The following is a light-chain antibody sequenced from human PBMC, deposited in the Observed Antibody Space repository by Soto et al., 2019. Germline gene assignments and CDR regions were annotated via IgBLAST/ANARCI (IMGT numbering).Light chain of an antibody. V-gene: IGKV3-15*01. CDR3: QQYNNLPPT. Sequence: DIVMTQSPLTLSVYPGESATLSCRASERVSTNLAWYQQTPGQAPRLLIYSASRRPTDIPVRFSGSGSGAEFTLTISSLQSEDFAIYYCQQYNNLPPTFGQGTKVDIK. J-gene: IGKJ1*01. CDR1: ERVSTN. CDR2: SAS.